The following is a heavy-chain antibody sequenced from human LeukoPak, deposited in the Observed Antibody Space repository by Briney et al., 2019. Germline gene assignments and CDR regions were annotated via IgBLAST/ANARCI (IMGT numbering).Heavy chain of an antibody. CDR1: GFIFKSVA. Sequence: GGSLRLSCAASGFIFKSVAMHRVRQAPGKGLEWVAVTSFDGSSNYYADSVKGRFTVSRDNSRNTVFLQMNSLRPEDTAVYYCARDGSFGLDVWGQGTPVTVS. V-gene: IGHV3-30-3*01. J-gene: IGHJ6*02. D-gene: IGHD2-15*01. CDR2: TSFDGSSN. CDR3: ARDGSFGLDV.